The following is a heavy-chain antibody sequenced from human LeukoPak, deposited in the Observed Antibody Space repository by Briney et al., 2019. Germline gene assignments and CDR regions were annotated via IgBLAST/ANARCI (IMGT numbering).Heavy chain of an antibody. J-gene: IGHJ4*02. D-gene: IGHD1-14*01. CDR1: GFTFDDYG. CDR3: ASIGWPNSMDRNDY. CDR2: INWNGGST. V-gene: IGHV3-20*04. Sequence: GGSLRLSCAASGFTFDDYGMSWVRQAPGKGLEWVSGINWNGGSTGYADSVKGRFTISRDNAKNSLYLQMNSLRAEDTAVYYCASIGWPNSMDRNDYWGQGTLVTVSS.